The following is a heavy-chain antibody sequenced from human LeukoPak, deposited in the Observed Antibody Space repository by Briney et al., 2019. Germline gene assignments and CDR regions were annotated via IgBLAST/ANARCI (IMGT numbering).Heavy chain of an antibody. CDR2: ITSSTYI. Sequence: GGSLRLSCVASGFTLSSYTMNWVRQAPGKGLEWVSSITSSTYIYYADSVKGRFTIPRDNGKNSLYLQMHSLRAEDTAVYYCARDLSSSSLDYWGQGTLVTVSS. CDR3: ARDLSSSSLDY. J-gene: IGHJ4*02. V-gene: IGHV3-21*01. CDR1: GFTLSSYT. D-gene: IGHD6-6*01.